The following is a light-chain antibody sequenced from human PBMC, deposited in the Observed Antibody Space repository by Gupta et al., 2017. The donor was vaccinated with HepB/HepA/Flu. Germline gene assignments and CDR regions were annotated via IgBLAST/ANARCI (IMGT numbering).Light chain of an antibody. Sequence: RAITISCIATSSDVGDYNYVSWYQHHPGKVPKLIIYDVSYRPSGVSNRFSGSKSGNTASLTISGLQTEDEADYYCNSDTTINTVIFGGGTKLTV. V-gene: IGLV2-14*03. CDR1: SSDVGDYNY. CDR2: DVS. CDR3: NSDTTINTVI. J-gene: IGLJ2*01.